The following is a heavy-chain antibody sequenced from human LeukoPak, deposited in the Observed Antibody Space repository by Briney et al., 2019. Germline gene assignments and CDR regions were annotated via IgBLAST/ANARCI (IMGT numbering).Heavy chain of an antibody. J-gene: IGHJ6*02. D-gene: IGHD3-10*01. CDR2: INTNTGNP. V-gene: IGHV7-4-1*02. CDR3: ARSSWSGSGSYGRADYYYYGMDV. CDR1: GYTFTSYA. Sequence: ASVKVSCKASGYTFTSYAMNWVRQAPGQGLEWMGWINTNTGNPTYAQGFTGRFVSSLDTSVSTAYLQISSLKAEDTTVYYCARSSWSGSGSYGRADYYYYGMDVWGQGTTVTVSS.